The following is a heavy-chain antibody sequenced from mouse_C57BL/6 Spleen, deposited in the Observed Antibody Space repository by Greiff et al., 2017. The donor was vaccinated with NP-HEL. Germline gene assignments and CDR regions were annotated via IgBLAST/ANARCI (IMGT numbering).Heavy chain of an antibody. J-gene: IGHJ3*01. CDR3: AREDYGSPPCFAY. CDR2: IYPGDGDT. D-gene: IGHD1-1*01. CDR1: GYAFSSSW. Sequence: QVQLQQSGPELVKPGASVKISCKASGYAFSSSWMNWVKQRPGKGLEWIGRIYPGDGDTNYNGKFKGKATLTADKSSNTAYMQLSSLTSEDSAVYFCAREDYGSPPCFAYWGQGTLVTVSA. V-gene: IGHV1-82*01.